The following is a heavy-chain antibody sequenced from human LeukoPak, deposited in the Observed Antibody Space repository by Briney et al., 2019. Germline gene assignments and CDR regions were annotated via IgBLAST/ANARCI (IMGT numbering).Heavy chain of an antibody. D-gene: IGHD5-24*01. CDR1: GYTFTSYG. J-gene: IGHJ3*02. CDR2: ISAYNGNT. V-gene: IGHV1-18*01. CDR3: ARVMRWLQSYGDAFDI. Sequence: AASVKVSCKASGYTFTSYGISWVRQAPGQGLEWMGWISAYNGNTNYAQKLQGRVTMTTDTSTSTAYMELRSLRSDDTAVYYCARVMRWLQSYGDAFDIWGQGTMVSVSS.